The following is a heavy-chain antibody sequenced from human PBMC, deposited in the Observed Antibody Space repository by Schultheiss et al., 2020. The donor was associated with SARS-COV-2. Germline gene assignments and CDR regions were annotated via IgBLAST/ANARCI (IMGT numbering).Heavy chain of an antibody. J-gene: IGHJ1*01. CDR1: GFTFSSYW. CDR3: AKDKAVVEQWLVAGEYFQH. Sequence: GGSLRLSCAASGFTFSSYWMSWVRRAPGKGLEYVSAISSNGGSTYYADSVKGRFTISRDNSKNTLYLQMNSLRAEDTAVYYCAKDKAVVEQWLVAGEYFQHWGQGTLVTVSS. D-gene: IGHD6-19*01. CDR2: ISSNGGST. V-gene: IGHV3-64*04.